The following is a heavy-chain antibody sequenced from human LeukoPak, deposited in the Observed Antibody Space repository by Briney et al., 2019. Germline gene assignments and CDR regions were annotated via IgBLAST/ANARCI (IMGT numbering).Heavy chain of an antibody. J-gene: IGHJ4*02. CDR2: IYYSGST. V-gene: IGHV4-30-4*01. Sequence: SQTLSLTCTVSGGSISSGDYYWSWIRQPPGKGLEWIGYIYYSGSTYYNPSLKSRVTISVDTSKNQFSLKLSSVTAADTAVYYCARGVTYYYDSSGYYYDCWGQGTLVTVSS. CDR3: ARGVTYYYDSSGYYYDC. D-gene: IGHD3-22*01. CDR1: GGSISSGDYY.